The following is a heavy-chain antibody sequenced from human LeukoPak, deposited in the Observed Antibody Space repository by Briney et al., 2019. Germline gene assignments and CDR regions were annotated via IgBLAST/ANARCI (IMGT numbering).Heavy chain of an antibody. J-gene: IGHJ4*02. CDR2: IYYSGST. CDR1: GGSISSYY. D-gene: IGHD3-10*01. Sequence: PSETLSLTCTASGGSISSYYWSWIRQPPGKGLEWIGYIYYSGSTNYNPSLKSRVTISVDTSKNQFSLKLSSVTAADTAVYYCARGGGITMVRGRYFDYWGQGTLVTVSS. CDR3: ARGGGITMVRGRYFDY. V-gene: IGHV4-59*01.